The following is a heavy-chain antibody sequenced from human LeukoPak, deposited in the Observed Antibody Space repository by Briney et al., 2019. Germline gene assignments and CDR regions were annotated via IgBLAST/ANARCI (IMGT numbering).Heavy chain of an antibody. Sequence: PGRSLRLSCAASGFTFSSYGMHWVRQAPGKGPEWVGLIKRKADGGAADYAAPVKDRFTISRDDSANTLYLHMNNLQTDDTAVYYCSTDIAYGDYGLDYWGQGTLVTVSS. J-gene: IGHJ4*02. D-gene: IGHD4-17*01. CDR2: IKRKADGGAA. V-gene: IGHV3-15*01. CDR3: STDIAYGDYGLDY. CDR1: GFTFSSYG.